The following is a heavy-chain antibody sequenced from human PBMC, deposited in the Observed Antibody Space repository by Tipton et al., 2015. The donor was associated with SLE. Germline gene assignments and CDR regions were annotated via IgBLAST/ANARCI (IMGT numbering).Heavy chain of an antibody. CDR1: GFTFSSYS. CDR2: ISSSSSTI. Sequence: GSLRLSCAASGFTFSSYSMNWVRQAPGKGLEWVSYISSSSSTIYYADSVKGRFTISRDNAKNSLYLQMNSLRAEDTAVYYCARDPSMREAFDIWGQGTMVTVSS. D-gene: IGHD2/OR15-2a*01. CDR3: ARDPSMREAFDI. V-gene: IGHV3-48*01. J-gene: IGHJ3*02.